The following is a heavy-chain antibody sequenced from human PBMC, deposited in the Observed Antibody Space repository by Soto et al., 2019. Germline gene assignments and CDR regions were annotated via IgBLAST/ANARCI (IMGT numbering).Heavy chain of an antibody. D-gene: IGHD3-3*01. CDR2: ISAYNGNT. J-gene: IGHJ6*02. CDR3: AREIDFSDYDFWSGPIYCYYGMDV. V-gene: IGHV1-18*04. CDR1: GYTFTSYG. Sequence: QVQLVQSGAEVKKPGASVKVSCKASGYTFTSYGISWVRQAPGQGRAWMGWISAYNGNTNYAQKLQGRVTMTTDTTTSTAYIELRSLRSDDTAVYYCAREIDFSDYDFWSGPIYCYYGMDVWGQGTTVTVSS.